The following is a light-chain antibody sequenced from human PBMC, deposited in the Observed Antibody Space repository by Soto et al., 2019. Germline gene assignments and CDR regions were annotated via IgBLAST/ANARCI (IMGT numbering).Light chain of an antibody. CDR2: DVS. CDR1: SSDVGGYNY. CDR3: SSYTSSSTLVV. Sequence: QSVLTQPASVSGSPGQSITISCTGTSSDVGGYNYVSWYQQHPGKAPKLMIYDVSNRPSGVSNRFSGSTSGNTASLTISGLQAEDEADYYCSSYTSSSTLVVFGTGTKVTVL. J-gene: IGLJ1*01. V-gene: IGLV2-14*01.